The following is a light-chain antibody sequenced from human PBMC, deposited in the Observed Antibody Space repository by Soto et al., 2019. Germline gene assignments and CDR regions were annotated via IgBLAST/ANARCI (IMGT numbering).Light chain of an antibody. CDR2: GAS. CDR1: QSVSSSY. CDR3: QQYASSPLT. Sequence: EIVLTQSRGTLSLSPGERATLSCRASQSVSSSYLAWYQQKPGQAPRLLIYGASSRATGIPDRFSGSGSGTDFTLTISRLEPEDFAVYYCQQYASSPLTFGGGTKVEIK. V-gene: IGKV3-20*01. J-gene: IGKJ4*01.